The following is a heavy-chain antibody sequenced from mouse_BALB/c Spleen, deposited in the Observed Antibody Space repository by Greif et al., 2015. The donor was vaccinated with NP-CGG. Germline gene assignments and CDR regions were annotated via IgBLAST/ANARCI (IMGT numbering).Heavy chain of an antibody. J-gene: IGHJ4*01. V-gene: IGHV5-12-1*01. Sequence: EVKLMESGGGLVKPGGSLKLSCAASGFAFSSYDMSWVRQTPEKRLEWVAYISSGGGSTYYPDTVKGRFTISRDNAKNTLYLQMSSLKSEDTAMYYCARQRGNYYYAMDYWGQGTSVTVSS. CDR3: ARQRGNYYYAMDY. CDR2: ISSGGGST. CDR1: GFAFSSYD. D-gene: IGHD2-1*01.